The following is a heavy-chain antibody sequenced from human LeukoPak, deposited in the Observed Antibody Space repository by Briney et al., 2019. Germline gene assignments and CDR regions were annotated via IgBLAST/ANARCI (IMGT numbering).Heavy chain of an antibody. CDR2: MYDSGST. Sequence: SETLSLTCTLSRGSLSSSSYYWGWIRQPPGKGLEWIGCMYDSGSTYYNPSLKSRVTISVDTSKNQFSLKLSTVTAADTAVYYCARTPQPTYYFDYWGQGTLVTVS. J-gene: IGHJ4*02. V-gene: IGHV4-39*07. CDR1: RGSLSSSSYY. CDR3: ARTPQPTYYFDY.